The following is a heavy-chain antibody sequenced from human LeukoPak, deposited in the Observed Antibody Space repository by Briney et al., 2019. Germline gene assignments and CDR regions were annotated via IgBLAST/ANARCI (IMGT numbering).Heavy chain of an antibody. Sequence: PSETLSLTCAVYGGSFSGYYWSWIRQPPGKGLEWIGEINHSGSTNYNPSLKSRVTISVDTSKNQFSLKLSSVTAADTAVYYCARRRWGSSWWNWGQGTLVTVSS. J-gene: IGHJ4*02. CDR1: GGSFSGYY. CDR2: INHSGST. CDR3: ARRRWGSSWWN. V-gene: IGHV4-34*01. D-gene: IGHD6-13*01.